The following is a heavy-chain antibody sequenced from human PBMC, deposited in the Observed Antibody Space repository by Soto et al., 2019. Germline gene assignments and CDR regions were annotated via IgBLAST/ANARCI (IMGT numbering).Heavy chain of an antibody. CDR3: ARVGGDLWRYPWFEP. J-gene: IGHJ5*02. Sequence: ASVNVSFKASGYTFTNYYLHLVLHSPGQGFEWMGMINPSDGSTYYTQRFEGRATWTRDTSTSTVYLELSSLRSEDTAAYYCARVGGDLWRYPWFEPWGKGTLVNVSS. D-gene: IGHD3-16*01. CDR1: GYTFTNYY. V-gene: IGHV1-46*01. CDR2: INPSDGST.